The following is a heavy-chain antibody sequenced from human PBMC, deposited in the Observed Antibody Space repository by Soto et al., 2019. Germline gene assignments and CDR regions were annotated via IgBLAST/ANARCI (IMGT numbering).Heavy chain of an antibody. Sequence: QLQLQESGPGLAKPSETLSLTCTVSGGSFSSSSYYWGWIRQPPGKGLEGLGSIYYSGSTYYNPSLRSRVTVAGDTSKKQFSLKRSSVTAADTAVYFCVIHVGREGPYPTLHYYYGLDVWGHGTTVTVSS. CDR1: GGSFSSSSYY. CDR2: IYYSGST. V-gene: IGHV4-39*01. J-gene: IGHJ6*02. D-gene: IGHD3-10*01. CDR3: VIHVGREGPYPTLHYYYGLDV.